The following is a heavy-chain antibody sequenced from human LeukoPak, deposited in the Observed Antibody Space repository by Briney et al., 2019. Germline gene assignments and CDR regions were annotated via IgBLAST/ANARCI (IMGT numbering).Heavy chain of an antibody. V-gene: IGHV4-61*02. CDR3: ARDIPYYYDSSGYYWFDP. Sequence: PSQTLSLTCTVSGGSISSGSYYWSWIRQPAGKGLEWIGRIYTSGSTNYNPSLKSRVTISVYTSKNQFSLKLSSVTAADTAVYYCARDIPYYYDSSGYYWFDPWGQGTLVTVSS. D-gene: IGHD3-22*01. J-gene: IGHJ5*02. CDR2: IYTSGST. CDR1: GGSISSGSYY.